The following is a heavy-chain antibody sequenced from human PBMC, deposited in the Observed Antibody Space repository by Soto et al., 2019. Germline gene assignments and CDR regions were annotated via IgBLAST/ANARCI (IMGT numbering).Heavy chain of an antibody. V-gene: IGHV5-51*01. J-gene: IGHJ3*02. CDR1: GYSFTTYW. D-gene: IGHD3-10*01. CDR2: IYPGDSDT. Sequence: PGESLKISCKGSGYSFTTYWIGWVRQMPGKGLEWMGIIYPGDSDTRYSPSFQGQVTISADKSISTAYVQWSSLKASDTAMYYCARLLEVIDSRGYYNRHDAFDIWGQGAMVTVSS. CDR3: ARLLEVIDSRGYYNRHDAFDI.